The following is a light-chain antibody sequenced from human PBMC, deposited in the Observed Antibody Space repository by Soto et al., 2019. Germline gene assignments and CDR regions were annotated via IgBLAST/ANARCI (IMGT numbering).Light chain of an antibody. V-gene: IGLV1-44*01. CDR2: SND. Sequence: QSVLTQPPSASGTPGQRVSISCSGGSSNIGTNTVNWYQHLPGTAPKHLIFSNDERPSGVPDRFSGSKSGTSASLAISGLQSDDEADYYCATWDDSLNGVVFGGGTKVTVL. CDR3: ATWDDSLNGVV. J-gene: IGLJ2*01. CDR1: SSNIGTNT.